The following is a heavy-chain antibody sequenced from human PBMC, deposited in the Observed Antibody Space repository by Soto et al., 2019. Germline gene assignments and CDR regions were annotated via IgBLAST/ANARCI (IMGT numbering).Heavy chain of an antibody. D-gene: IGHD3-22*01. V-gene: IGHV3-30-3*01. J-gene: IGHJ1*01. CDR2: ISYDGSNK. CDR3: ARGPNTYYYDSSGYFQH. CDR1: GLTFSSYA. Sequence: SLRLSCAASGLTFSSYAMHWVRQAPGKGLEWVAVISYDGSNKYYADSVKGRFTISRDNSKNTLYLQMNSLRAEDTAVYYCARGPNTYYYDSSGYFQHWGQGTLVTVSS.